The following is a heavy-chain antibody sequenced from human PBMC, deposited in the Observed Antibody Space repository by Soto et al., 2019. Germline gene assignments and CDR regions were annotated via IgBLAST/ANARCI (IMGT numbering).Heavy chain of an antibody. D-gene: IGHD1-1*01. Sequence: SETLSLTCAVSGGSISSGGHSWSWIRQPPGKGLEWIGYIYHNGDTYYNPSLKSRVTMSVDTSKNQFSLKLTSVTAADTAVYFCARGGNSGPFDYWGQGTLVTVSS. CDR1: GGSISSGGHS. CDR3: ARGGNSGPFDY. J-gene: IGHJ4*01. V-gene: IGHV4-30-2*01. CDR2: IYHNGDT.